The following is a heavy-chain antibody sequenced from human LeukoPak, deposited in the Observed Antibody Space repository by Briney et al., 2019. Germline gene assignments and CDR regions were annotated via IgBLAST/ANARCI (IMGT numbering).Heavy chain of an antibody. CDR1: GGSICSYY. J-gene: IGHJ6*04. CDR3: ARGEDIVVVPAAKKYYYYGMDV. D-gene: IGHD2-2*01. CDR2: IYYSGSS. V-gene: IGHV4-59*01. Sequence: TSETLSLTCTVSGGSICSYYWSWIRQPPGKGLEWIGYIYYSGSSNYNPSLKSRVTISVDTSKNQFSLKLSSVTAADTAVYYCARGEDIVVVPAAKKYYYYGMDVWGKGTTVTVSS.